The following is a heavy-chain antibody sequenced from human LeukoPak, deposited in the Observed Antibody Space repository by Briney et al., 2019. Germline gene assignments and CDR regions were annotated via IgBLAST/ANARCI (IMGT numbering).Heavy chain of an antibody. D-gene: IGHD4-17*01. J-gene: IGHJ6*02. Sequence: PSETLSLTCTVSRGSIRSGEYYWSWIRQPPGKGLEWIGYIYYSGSTYYNPSLKSRVTISVDTSKNQFSLKLSSVTAADTAVYYCARVATVTTSGMDVWGQGTTVTVSS. V-gene: IGHV4-30-4*01. CDR2: IYYSGST. CDR1: RGSIRSGEYY. CDR3: ARVATVTTSGMDV.